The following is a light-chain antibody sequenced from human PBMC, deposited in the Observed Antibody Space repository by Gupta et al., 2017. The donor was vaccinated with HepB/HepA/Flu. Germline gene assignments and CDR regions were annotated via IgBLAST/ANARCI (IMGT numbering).Light chain of an antibody. V-gene: IGKV3-15*01. J-gene: IGKJ5*01. CDR1: QSVGDK. CDR2: GAS. CDR3: QQDDNWPIT. Sequence: EIVMTQSPVTLSVSPGERATLSCRASQSVGDKLAWYQQKPGQAPRLLIYGASTRATGIPARFSGSGSETEFTLTISSPQSGDFTVYYCQQDDNWPITFGQGTQLEIK.